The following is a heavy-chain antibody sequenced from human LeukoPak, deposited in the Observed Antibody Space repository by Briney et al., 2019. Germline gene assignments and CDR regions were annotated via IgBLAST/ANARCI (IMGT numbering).Heavy chain of an antibody. D-gene: IGHD6-19*01. CDR3: AKDISYSSGPFDY. V-gene: IGHV3-9*01. Sequence: PGGSLRLSCAASGFTFDDYAMHWVRQAPGKGLEWVSGISWNSGSIGYADSGKGRFTISGDNAKNSLYLQMNSLRAEDTALYYCAKDISYSSGPFDYWGQGTLVTVSS. CDR2: ISWNSGSI. CDR1: GFTFDDYA. J-gene: IGHJ4*02.